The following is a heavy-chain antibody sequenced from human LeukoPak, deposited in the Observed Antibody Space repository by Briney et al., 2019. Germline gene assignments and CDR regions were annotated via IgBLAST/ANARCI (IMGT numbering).Heavy chain of an antibody. Sequence: PGGSLRLSCAASGFSFRAYTMNWVRQAPGKGLEGVSSVNPSHAYQFYADSVKGRFTISRDNVKNSLFLQMDSLRAEDTAVYYCARDRDYYDSNSFSPDAFDIWGQGTMVTVSS. D-gene: IGHD3-22*01. J-gene: IGHJ3*02. CDR2: VNPSHAYQ. V-gene: IGHV3-21*06. CDR1: GFSFRAYT. CDR3: ARDRDYYDSNSFSPDAFDI.